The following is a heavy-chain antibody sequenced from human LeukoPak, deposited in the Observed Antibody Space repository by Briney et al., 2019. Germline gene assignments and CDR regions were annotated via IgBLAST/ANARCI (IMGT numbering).Heavy chain of an antibody. CDR2: INPNSGDT. Sequence: GASVKVSCKASGYTFTGYYMYWVRQAPGQGLEWMGWINPNSGDTNYAQKFQGWVTMTRDTSISTAHMELSRLKSDDTAVYYCARWGIGDLRNTFDIWGHGTMVTVSS. CDR1: GYTFTGYY. J-gene: IGHJ3*02. CDR3: ARWGIGDLRNTFDI. D-gene: IGHD3-10*01. V-gene: IGHV1-2*04.